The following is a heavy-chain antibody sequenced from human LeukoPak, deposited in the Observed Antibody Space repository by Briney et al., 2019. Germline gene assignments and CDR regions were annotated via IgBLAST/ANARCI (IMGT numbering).Heavy chain of an antibody. D-gene: IGHD5-18*01. Sequence: ASVKVSCKASGYTFTSYGISWVRQMPGKGLEWMGIIYPGDSDTRYSPSFQGQVTISADKSISTAYLQWSSLKASDTAMYYCARLGYSYGPPFDYWGQGTLVTVSP. CDR1: GYTFTSYG. CDR2: IYPGDSDT. CDR3: ARLGYSYGPPFDY. V-gene: IGHV5-51*01. J-gene: IGHJ4*02.